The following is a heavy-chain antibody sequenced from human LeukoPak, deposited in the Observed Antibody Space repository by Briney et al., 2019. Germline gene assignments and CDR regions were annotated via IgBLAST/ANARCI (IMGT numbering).Heavy chain of an antibody. V-gene: IGHV3-53*01. Sequence: PGGSLRLSCAASGFTVSSNYMSWVRQAPGKGLEWVSVIYSGGSTYYADSVKGRFTISRDNSKNTLYLQMNSLRAEDTAVYYCARGTRGYSYGYFDYWGQGILVTVSS. CDR2: IYSGGST. CDR3: ARGTRGYSYGYFDY. D-gene: IGHD5-18*01. J-gene: IGHJ4*02. CDR1: GFTVSSNY.